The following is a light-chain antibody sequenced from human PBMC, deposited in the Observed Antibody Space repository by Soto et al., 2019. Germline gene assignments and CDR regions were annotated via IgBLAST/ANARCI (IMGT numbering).Light chain of an antibody. V-gene: IGKV1-5*03. Sequence: DIQMTQSPSTLSASVGDRVTITCRASQSISNWLAWYQQKPGKAPKLLIYMASSLESGVPSRFSGSGSGTEFTLTISSLQPEDFATYYCQQYSRLWTFGQGTKVEVK. CDR2: MAS. CDR3: QQYSRLWT. J-gene: IGKJ1*01. CDR1: QSISNW.